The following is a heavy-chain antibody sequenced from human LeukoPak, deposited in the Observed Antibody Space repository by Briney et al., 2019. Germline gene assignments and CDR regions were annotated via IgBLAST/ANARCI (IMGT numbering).Heavy chain of an antibody. Sequence: GSLRLSCAASGFTFNNYWMSWVRQAPGKGLEWVANIKQDGSEKYYVDSVKGRFIISRDNAKNSLYLQMNSLRAEDTALYYCARHNPLWGYWGQGALVTVSS. D-gene: IGHD1-14*01. CDR1: GFTFNNYW. J-gene: IGHJ4*02. CDR2: IKQDGSEK. V-gene: IGHV3-7*04. CDR3: ARHNPLWGY.